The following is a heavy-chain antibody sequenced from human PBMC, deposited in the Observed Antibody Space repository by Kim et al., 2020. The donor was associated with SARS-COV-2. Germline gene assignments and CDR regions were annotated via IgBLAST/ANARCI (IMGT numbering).Heavy chain of an antibody. V-gene: IGHV3-23*01. CDR3: AKALRGYSGYDSTNYYFDY. Sequence: GRFTISRDNSTNTLYLQMNSLRAEDTAVYYCAKALRGYSGYDSTNYYFDYWGQGTLVTVSS. D-gene: IGHD5-12*01. J-gene: IGHJ4*02.